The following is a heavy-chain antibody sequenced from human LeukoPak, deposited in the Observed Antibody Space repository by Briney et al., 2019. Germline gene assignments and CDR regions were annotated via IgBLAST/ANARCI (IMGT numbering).Heavy chain of an antibody. J-gene: IGHJ4*02. CDR2: ISYDGSNK. CDR3: ARQEGVVVVAAPFDY. Sequence: GGSLRLSCAASGFTFSSYAMHWVRQAPGKGLEWVAVISYDGSNKYYADSVKGRFTISRDNSKNTLYLQMTSLKPEDTAVYYCARQEGVVVVAAPFDYWGQGTLVTVSS. V-gene: IGHV3-30*04. CDR1: GFTFSSYA. D-gene: IGHD2-15*01.